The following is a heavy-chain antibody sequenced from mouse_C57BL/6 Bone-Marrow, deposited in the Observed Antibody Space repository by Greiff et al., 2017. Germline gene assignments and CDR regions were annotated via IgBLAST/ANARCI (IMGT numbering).Heavy chain of an antibody. CDR3: AKNWGYGSSYGYAMDY. CDR1: GFSLTSYG. D-gene: IGHD1-1*01. V-gene: IGHV2-5*01. Sequence: QVQLQQSGPGLVQPSQSLSITCTVSGFSLTSYGVHWVRQSPGKGLAWLGVIWRGGSTDDNAAFMSRLSITKDNSKSQVFFKMNSLQADDTAIYYCAKNWGYGSSYGYAMDYWGQGTSVTVSS. J-gene: IGHJ4*01. CDR2: IWRGGST.